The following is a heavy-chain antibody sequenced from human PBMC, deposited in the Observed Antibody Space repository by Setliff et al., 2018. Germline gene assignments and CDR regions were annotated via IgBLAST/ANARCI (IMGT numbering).Heavy chain of an antibody. CDR3: ATKAVAGT. D-gene: IGHD6-19*01. J-gene: IGHJ4*02. Sequence: GWIRQPPGKGLEWIGYISSSGSLIYYPDSVKGRFTISRDNAKKSVDLQMNSLRAEDTAVYYCATKAVAGTGGQGTLVTVSS. CDR2: ISSSGSLI. V-gene: IGHV3-11*01.